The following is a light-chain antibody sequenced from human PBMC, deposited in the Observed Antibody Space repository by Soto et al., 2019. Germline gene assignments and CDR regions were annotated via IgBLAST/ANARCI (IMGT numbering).Light chain of an antibody. Sequence: DGVLTQSPDALAGSLGERATISCKSSQTLLYPSSNKNYLAWYQQKPGQPPKFLIYWASTRASGVPDRFSGGGSGTDFTLTIGSLQAEDVAVYYCQQYYNTLWTFGQGTKVDIK. V-gene: IGKV4-1*01. CDR2: WAS. CDR1: QTLLYPSSNKNY. CDR3: QQYYNTLWT. J-gene: IGKJ1*01.